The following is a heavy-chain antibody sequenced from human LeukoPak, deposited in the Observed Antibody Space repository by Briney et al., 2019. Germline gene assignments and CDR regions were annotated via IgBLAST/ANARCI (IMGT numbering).Heavy chain of an antibody. Sequence: ASVKVSCKASGYTFTGYYMHWVRQAPGQGLEWMGWINPNSGGTNYAQKFQGRVTMTRDTSISTAYMELSRLRSDDTAVYYCARDLRNTGYSSGWLYYYYYYGMDVWGQGTTVTVS. CDR1: GYTFTGYY. D-gene: IGHD6-19*01. CDR2: INPNSGGT. CDR3: ARDLRNTGYSSGWLYYYYYYGMDV. J-gene: IGHJ6*02. V-gene: IGHV1-2*02.